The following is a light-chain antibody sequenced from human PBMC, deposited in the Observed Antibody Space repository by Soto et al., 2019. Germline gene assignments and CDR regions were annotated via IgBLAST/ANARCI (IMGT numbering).Light chain of an antibody. CDR3: AAWDDSLNGVV. CDR1: SSNIGSNV. Sequence: QSVLTQPPSASGTPGQRVTSSCSGSSSNIGSNVVNWYQQLPGTAPKLLIYSNNQRPSGVPDRISGSKSGTSASLAISGLQSEDEADYYCAAWDDSLNGVVFGGGTKLTVL. CDR2: SNN. J-gene: IGLJ3*02. V-gene: IGLV1-44*01.